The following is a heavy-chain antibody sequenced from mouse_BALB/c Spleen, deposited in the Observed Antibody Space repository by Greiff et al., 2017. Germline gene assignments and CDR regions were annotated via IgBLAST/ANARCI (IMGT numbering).Heavy chain of an antibody. V-gene: IGHV3-2*02. CDR1: GYSITSDYA. Sequence: VQLKESGPGLVKPSQSLSLTCTVTGYSITSDYAWNWIRQFPGNKLEWMGYISYSGSTSYNPSLKSRISITRDTSKNQFFLQLNSVTTEDTATYCCARNYGSSLDYWGQGTTLTVSS. J-gene: IGHJ2*01. CDR3: ARNYGSSLDY. CDR2: ISYSGST. D-gene: IGHD1-1*01.